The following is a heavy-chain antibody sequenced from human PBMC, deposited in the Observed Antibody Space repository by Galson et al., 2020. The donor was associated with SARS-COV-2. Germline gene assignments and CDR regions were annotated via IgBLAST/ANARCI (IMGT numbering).Heavy chain of an antibody. Sequence: GGSLRLSCAASGFTFSDSWMTWVRQAPGKGLEWVANIKQDGGEKFYVDSVKGRFTISRDNAKNSLFLQMSSLRADDTAVYFCARDKGYCAGPSCYVAFDIWGQGTMVTVSS. CDR3: ARDKGYCAGPSCYVAFDI. CDR2: IKQDGGEK. J-gene: IGHJ3*02. V-gene: IGHV3-7*01. CDR1: GFTFSDSW. D-gene: IGHD2-8*02.